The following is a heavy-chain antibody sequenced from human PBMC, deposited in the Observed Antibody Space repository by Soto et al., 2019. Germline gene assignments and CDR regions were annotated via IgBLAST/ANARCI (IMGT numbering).Heavy chain of an antibody. CDR1: GFTFTSSA. D-gene: IGHD4-17*01. V-gene: IGHV1-58*02. Sequence: SVKVSCKASGFTFTSSAMQWVRQARGQRLEWIGWIVVGSGNTNYAQKFQERVTITRDTSISTAYMELSRLRSDDTAVYYCARKTTYSYYGMDVWGQGTTVTVSS. CDR3: ARKTTYSYYGMDV. CDR2: IVVGSGNT. J-gene: IGHJ6*02.